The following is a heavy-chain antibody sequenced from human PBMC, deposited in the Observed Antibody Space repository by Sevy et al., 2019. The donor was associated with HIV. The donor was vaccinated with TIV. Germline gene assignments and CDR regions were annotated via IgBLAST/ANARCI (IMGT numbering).Heavy chain of an antibody. V-gene: IGHV3-48*03. CDR1: GFTFSSYE. D-gene: IGHD2-15*01. CDR3: ERVDEKCAKGFDP. J-gene: IGHJ5*02. Sequence: GGSLRLSCAASGFTFSSYEMNWVRQAPGKGLEWVSYITSSGGTIKYADSVKGRFTISRDNAKNSLYMQMNSMRGEDTAVYYCERVDEKCAKGFDPWGQGTLVTVSS. CDR2: ITSSGGTI.